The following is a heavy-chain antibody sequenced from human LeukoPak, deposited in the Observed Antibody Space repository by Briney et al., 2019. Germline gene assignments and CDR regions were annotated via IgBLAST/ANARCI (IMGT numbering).Heavy chain of an antibody. CDR3: ARDISSLSGGGY. V-gene: IGHV1-2*02. Sequence: ASVKVSCKASGYTFTGYYMHWVRQAPGQGLEWMGWINPNSGGTNYAQKFQGRVTMTRDTSISTAYMELSRLRSDDTTVYYCARDISSLSGGGYWGQGTLVTVSS. CDR1: GYTFTGYY. D-gene: IGHD6-6*01. CDR2: INPNSGGT. J-gene: IGHJ4*02.